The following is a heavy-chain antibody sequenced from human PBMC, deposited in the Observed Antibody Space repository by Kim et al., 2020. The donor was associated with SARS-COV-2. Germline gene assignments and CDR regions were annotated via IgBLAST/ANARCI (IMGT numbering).Heavy chain of an antibody. CDR1: GGSISSSSYY. Sequence: SETLSHTCTVSGGSISSSSYYWGWIRQPPGKGLEWIGSIYYSGSTYYNPSLKSRVTISVDTSKNQFSLKLSSVTAADTAVYYCARLMGYYMDVWGKGTTVTVSS. J-gene: IGHJ6*03. D-gene: IGHD3-10*01. CDR2: IYYSGST. V-gene: IGHV4-39*01. CDR3: ARLMGYYMDV.